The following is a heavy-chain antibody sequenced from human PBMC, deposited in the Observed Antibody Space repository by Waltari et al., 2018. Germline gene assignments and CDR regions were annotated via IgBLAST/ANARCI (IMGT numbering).Heavy chain of an antibody. CDR2: IYYSGST. J-gene: IGHJ5*02. V-gene: IGHV4-59*01. CDR3: ARALRFLESWWFDP. CDR1: GGSISSYY. D-gene: IGHD3-3*01. Sequence: QVQLQESGPGLVKPSETLSLTCTVSGGSISSYYWSWIRQPPGKGLEWIGYIYYSGSTNYNPSLKSRGTISVDTSKNQFSLKLSSVTAADTAVYYCARALRFLESWWFDPWGQGTLVTVSS.